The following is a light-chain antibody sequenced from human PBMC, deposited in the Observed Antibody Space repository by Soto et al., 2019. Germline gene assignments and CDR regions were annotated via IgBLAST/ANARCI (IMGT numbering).Light chain of an antibody. V-gene: IGKV1-5*01. CDR2: AAS. CDR3: QQYDSYPWT. CDR1: QAISSY. J-gene: IGKJ1*01. Sequence: SQMTQSPSSLSASVGDRFTITCRASQAISSYLAWYQQKPGRAPKLLIYAASSLESGVPSRFSGSGSGTEFTLTISSLQPDDFAPYYCQQYDSYPWTFGQGTKVDTK.